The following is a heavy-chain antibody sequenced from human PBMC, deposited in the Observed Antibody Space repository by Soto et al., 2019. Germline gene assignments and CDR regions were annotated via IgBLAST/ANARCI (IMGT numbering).Heavy chain of an antibody. Sequence: QVQLVQSGAEVKEPGSSVKVSCKVSGDTFNKYTINWVRQAPGQGLEWMAGIIPIYGTANYALKFHARMKVTADDSTATAYMELNSLTSEDTAIYYCARDGHGYNYWYFDLWGRGTLITVSS. CDR2: IIPIYGTA. D-gene: IGHD5-12*01. V-gene: IGHV1-69*01. CDR3: ARDGHGYNYWYFDL. J-gene: IGHJ2*01. CDR1: GDTFNKYT.